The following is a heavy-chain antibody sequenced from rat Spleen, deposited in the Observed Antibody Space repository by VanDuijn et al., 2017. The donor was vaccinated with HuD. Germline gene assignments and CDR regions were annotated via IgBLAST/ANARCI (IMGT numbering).Heavy chain of an antibody. CDR3: TSWLYPYYFDY. CDR2: ISYDGGST. D-gene: IGHD1-2*01. Sequence: EVQLVESGGGLVQPGRSLKLSCVASGFTFNNYWMTWIRQAPGKGLEWVAYISYDGGSTYYRDPVKGRFTISRDNAKSILYLQMSSLRSEDTATYYCTSWLYPYYFDYWGQGVMVTVSS. CDR1: GFTFNNYW. V-gene: IGHV5-31*01. J-gene: IGHJ2*01.